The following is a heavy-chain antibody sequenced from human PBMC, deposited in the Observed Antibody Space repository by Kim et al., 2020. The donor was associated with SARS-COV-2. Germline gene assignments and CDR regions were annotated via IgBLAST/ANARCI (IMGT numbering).Heavy chain of an antibody. CDR1: GYTLTELS. CDR2: FDPEDGET. D-gene: IGHD2-15*01. J-gene: IGHJ4*02. CDR3: ATGLGGYCSGGSCPKNHY. V-gene: IGHV1-24*01. Sequence: ASVKVSCKVSGYTLTELSMHWVRQAPGKGLEWMGGFDPEDGETIYAQKFQGRVTMTEDTSTDTAYMELSSLRSEDTAVYYCATGLGGYCSGGSCPKNHYWGQGTLVTVSS.